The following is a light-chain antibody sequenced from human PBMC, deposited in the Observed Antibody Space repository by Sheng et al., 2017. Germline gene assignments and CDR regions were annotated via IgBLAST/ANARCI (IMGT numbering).Light chain of an antibody. CDR2: GAS. CDR1: QGISNH. J-gene: IGKJ5*01. Sequence: DIQLTQSPSSLPASIGDTVTVTCRASQGISNHLSWFQQKPGKAPKSLIYGASNLQSGVPLKFSGSGSGTDFTLTISSLQSEDFAVYFCQQYGNSITFGQGTRLEIK. V-gene: IGKV1-16*02. CDR3: QQYGNSIT.